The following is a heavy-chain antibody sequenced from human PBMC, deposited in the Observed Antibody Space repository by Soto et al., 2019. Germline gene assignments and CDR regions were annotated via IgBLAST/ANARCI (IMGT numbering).Heavy chain of an antibody. CDR3: AKYGMDV. Sequence: QLQLQESGPGLVKPSETLSLTCTVSGGSISSSSYYWGWIRQPPGKGLEWIGSIYYSGSTYYNPSLKSRVPISVAPSKHQFSLKLRSVTAADTAVYYCAKYGMDVWGQGTTVTVSS. CDR1: GGSISSSSYY. V-gene: IGHV4-39*01. J-gene: IGHJ6*02. CDR2: IYYSGST.